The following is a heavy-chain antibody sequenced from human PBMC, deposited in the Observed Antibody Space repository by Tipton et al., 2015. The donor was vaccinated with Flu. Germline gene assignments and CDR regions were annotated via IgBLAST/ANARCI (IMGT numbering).Heavy chain of an antibody. D-gene: IGHD3-16*01. CDR3: ARFAGGP. Sequence: SLRLSCTVAGGSISGYYWTWLRQPPGRRLEWVAHINQDGSEESYVESVKGRFTISRDNARNSLYLQMNSLRAEDTAVYHCARFAGGPWGQGTLVTVSS. J-gene: IGHJ5*02. CDR1: GGSISGYY. V-gene: IGHV3-7*01. CDR2: INQDGSEE.